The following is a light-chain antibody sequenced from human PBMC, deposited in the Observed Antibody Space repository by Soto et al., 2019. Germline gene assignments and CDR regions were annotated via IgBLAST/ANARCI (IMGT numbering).Light chain of an antibody. CDR2: DNT. V-gene: IGLV1-40*01. J-gene: IGLJ2*01. CDR3: QSYDNSHDWDVI. CDR1: SSNIGAGYA. Sequence: QSVLTQPPSVSGAPGQRVTISCTGSSSNIGAGYAVHWYQQLPGTAPKLLISDNTNRPSGVPDRFSASKSGTTASLAITGLQAEDEAEYYCQSYDNSHDWDVIFGGGTKLIVL.